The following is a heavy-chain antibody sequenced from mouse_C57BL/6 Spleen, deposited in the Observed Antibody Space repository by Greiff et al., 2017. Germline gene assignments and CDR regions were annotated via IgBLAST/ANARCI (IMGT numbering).Heavy chain of an antibody. V-gene: IGHV14-4*01. Sequence: EVQLQQSGAELVRPGASVKLSCTASGFNIKDDYMHWVKQRPEQGLEWIGWIDPENGDTEYASKFQGKATITADTSSNTAYLQLSSLTSEDTAVYYCTTLDSSGLYYAMDDWGQGTSVTVSS. D-gene: IGHD3-2*02. CDR1: GFNIKDDY. CDR3: TTLDSSGLYYAMDD. J-gene: IGHJ4*01. CDR2: IDPENGDT.